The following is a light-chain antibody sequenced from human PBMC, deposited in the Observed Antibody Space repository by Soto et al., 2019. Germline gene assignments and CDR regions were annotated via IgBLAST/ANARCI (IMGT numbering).Light chain of an antibody. J-gene: IGLJ1*01. CDR2: GNI. V-gene: IGLV1-40*01. CDR3: QSYDSTLSDRYV. CDR1: SSNIGAGYD. Sequence: QSVLTQPPSVSGAPGPRVTISCTGSSSNIGAGYDVHWYQQRPGTAPKLLIFGNINRPSGVPERFSGSKSGTSASLTITGLQAEDEGDYYCQSYDSTLSDRYVFGTGTKVTVL.